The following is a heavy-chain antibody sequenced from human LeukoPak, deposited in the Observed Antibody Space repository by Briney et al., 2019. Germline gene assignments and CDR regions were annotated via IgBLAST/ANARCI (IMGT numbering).Heavy chain of an antibody. CDR1: EFTFSNYA. D-gene: IGHD1/OR15-1a*01. CDR2: ISGSGGST. Sequence: PGGSLRLSCAASEFTFSNYAMTWVRQAPGKGLEWVSAISGSGGSTYYADSVKGRFTISRDNSKNTLYLQMNGLRAEDTAVYYCAKCGTSSGFDYWGQGSLVTVSS. V-gene: IGHV3-23*01. CDR3: AKCGTSSGFDY. J-gene: IGHJ4*02.